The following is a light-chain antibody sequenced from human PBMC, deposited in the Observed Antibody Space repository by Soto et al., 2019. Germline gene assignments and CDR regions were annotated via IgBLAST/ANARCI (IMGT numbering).Light chain of an antibody. J-gene: IGKJ2*01. CDR1: QSVLYSSNNNNKNY. CDR2: WAS. CDR3: QHYYSIPYT. V-gene: IGKV4-1*01. Sequence: DIVMTQSPDSLAVSLGERATINCKSSQSVLYSSNNNNKNYLAWYPQKSGQPPKLLIYWASTRESRVPDRFTRGGSGTYFTLTTSCLQAEGVAVYYCQHYYSIPYTVGQGTKLEIK.